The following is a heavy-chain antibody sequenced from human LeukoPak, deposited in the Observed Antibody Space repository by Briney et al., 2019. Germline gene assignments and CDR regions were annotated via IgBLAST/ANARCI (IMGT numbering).Heavy chain of an antibody. CDR3: TREAGATDY. D-gene: IGHD1-26*01. Sequence: PGGSLRLSCAVSGFTVSSSYMSWVRQAPGKGLEWASIIFSDGTTYCPDSVKGRFTISRDNSKNMLYLQMNSLRAEDTALYYCTREAGATDYWGQGTLVTVSS. CDR2: IFSDGTT. CDR1: GFTVSSSY. J-gene: IGHJ4*02. V-gene: IGHV3-66*01.